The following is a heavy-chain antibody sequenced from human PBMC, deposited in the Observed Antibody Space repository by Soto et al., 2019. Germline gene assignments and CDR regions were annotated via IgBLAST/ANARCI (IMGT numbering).Heavy chain of an antibody. CDR3: ARDRWNANRYPGAFDI. D-gene: IGHD1-1*01. CDR1: GFRFRTFE. CDR2: IEATGNII. J-gene: IGHJ3*02. Sequence: GPLRLSCAPSGFRFRTFEVIWVREAAGTALEWVSYIEATGNIISYAEVVTGRSTIPRDNTTNSRFLQMNRLRGEDTAVYYCARDRWNANRYPGAFDIWGRGTMVTVSS. V-gene: IGHV3-48*03.